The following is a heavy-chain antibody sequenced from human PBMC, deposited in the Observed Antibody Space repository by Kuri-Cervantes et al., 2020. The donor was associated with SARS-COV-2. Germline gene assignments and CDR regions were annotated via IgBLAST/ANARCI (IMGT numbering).Heavy chain of an antibody. J-gene: IGHJ6*02. V-gene: IGHV3-48*04. CDR3: ARDGVVVVDYYYGMDV. CDR1: GFTFSGHW. Sequence: GESLKISCAASGFTFSGHWIHWVRQAPGKGLEWVSYISSSGSTIYYADSVKGRFTISRDNAKNSLYLQMNSLRAEDTAVYYCARDGVVVVDYYYGMDVWGQGTTVTVSS. D-gene: IGHD2-15*01. CDR2: ISSSGSTI.